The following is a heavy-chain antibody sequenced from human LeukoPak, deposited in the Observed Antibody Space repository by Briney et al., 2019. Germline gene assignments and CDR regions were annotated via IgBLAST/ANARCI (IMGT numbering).Heavy chain of an antibody. CDR2: IYDSGST. D-gene: IGHD3-22*01. CDR3: ARCGYYDSSIYRPNENWFDP. CDR1: GGSISSYY. Sequence: PSETLSLTCTVSGGSISSYYWSWIRQPPGKGLEWIGNIYDSGSTKYNPSLKSRVVISIDTSKNQFSLMLSSVTSADTAVYYCARCGYYDSSIYRPNENWFDPWGQGTLVTVSS. V-gene: IGHV4-59*01. J-gene: IGHJ5*02.